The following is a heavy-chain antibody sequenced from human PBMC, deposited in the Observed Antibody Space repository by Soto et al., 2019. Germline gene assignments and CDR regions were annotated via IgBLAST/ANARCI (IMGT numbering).Heavy chain of an antibody. CDR3: ARQKAWTGEWLSLYAPGMDV. Sequence: QVQLVESGGGLVKPGGSLRLSCAASGFTFSDYYMSWIRKAPGKGLEWVSYISSSGSIIYYADSVKGRFTISRDNAKNSLYLQMNSLRAEDTAVYYCARQKAWTGEWLSLYAPGMDVWGQGTTVTVSS. CDR2: ISSSGSII. D-gene: IGHD3-22*01. V-gene: IGHV3-11*01. CDR1: GFTFSDYY. J-gene: IGHJ6*02.